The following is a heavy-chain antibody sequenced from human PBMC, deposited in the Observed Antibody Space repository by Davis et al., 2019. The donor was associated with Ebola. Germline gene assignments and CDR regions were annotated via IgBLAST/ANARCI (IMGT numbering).Heavy chain of an antibody. CDR3: ARQKYYDSSGYYPQVDY. CDR1: GGSISSSGYY. J-gene: IGHJ4*02. V-gene: IGHV4-39*01. Sequence: PSETLSLTCTVSGGSISSSGYYWGCIRQPPGKGLEWIGSIYYSGSTYYNPSLKSRVTISVDTSKNQFSLKLSSVTAADTAVYYCARQKYYDSSGYYPQVDYWGQGTLVTVSS. CDR2: IYYSGST. D-gene: IGHD3-22*01.